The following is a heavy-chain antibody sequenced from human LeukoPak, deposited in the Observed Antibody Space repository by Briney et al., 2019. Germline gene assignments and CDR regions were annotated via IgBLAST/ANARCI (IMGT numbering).Heavy chain of an antibody. J-gene: IGHJ4*02. D-gene: IGHD3-3*01. CDR2: IIPSFGTA. CDR1: GGTFSSYA. V-gene: IGHV1-69*13. CDR3: AREAGRFWNPTFDY. Sequence: SVKVSCKASGGTFSSYAISWVRQAPGQGPEWMGGIIPSFGTANYAQKLQGRVTITADESTSTAYMELSSLRSEDTAVYYCAREAGRFWNPTFDYWGQGTLVTVSS.